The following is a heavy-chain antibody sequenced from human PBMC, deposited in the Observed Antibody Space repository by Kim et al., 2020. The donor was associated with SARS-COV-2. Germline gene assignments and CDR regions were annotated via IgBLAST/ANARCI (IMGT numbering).Heavy chain of an antibody. CDR3: AREGSFYSGYDSGGVFDY. Sequence: SETLSLTCTVSGGSISSYYWSWIRQPPGKGLEWIGYIYYSGSTNYNPSLKSRVTISVDTSKNQFSLKLSSVTAADTAVYYCAREGSFYSGYDSGGVFDYWGQGTLVTVSS. V-gene: IGHV4-59*01. CDR2: IYYSGST. D-gene: IGHD5-12*01. CDR1: GGSISSYY. J-gene: IGHJ4*02.